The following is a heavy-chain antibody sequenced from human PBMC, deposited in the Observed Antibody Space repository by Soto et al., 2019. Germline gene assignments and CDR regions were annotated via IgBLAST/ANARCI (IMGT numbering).Heavy chain of an antibody. D-gene: IGHD1-26*01. J-gene: IGHJ4*02. V-gene: IGHV5-51*01. Sequence: GESLKISCKGSGYSFASHWVAWVRQMPEKGLEWIGTTYPGDSDTKYSSAFRGHVTISADTSVSTAYLQWRSLEATDSAIYYCARYSGSYWHYLDFWGQGTLVTVSS. CDR3: ARYSGSYWHYLDF. CDR1: GYSFASHW. CDR2: TYPGDSDT.